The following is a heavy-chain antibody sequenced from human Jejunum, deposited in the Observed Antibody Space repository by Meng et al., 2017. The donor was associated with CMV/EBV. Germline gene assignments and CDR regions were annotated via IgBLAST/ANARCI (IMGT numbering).Heavy chain of an antibody. CDR1: TFTGYY. D-gene: IGHD2-2*01. CDR3: AREDIVVVPAAMPLDY. CDR2: INPNSGGT. J-gene: IGHJ4*02. Sequence: TFTGYYMDWVRQAPGQGLEWMGWINPNSGGTNYAQKFQGRVTMTRDTSISTAYMELSRLRSDDTAVYYCAREDIVVVPAAMPLDYWGQGTLVTVSS. V-gene: IGHV1-2*02.